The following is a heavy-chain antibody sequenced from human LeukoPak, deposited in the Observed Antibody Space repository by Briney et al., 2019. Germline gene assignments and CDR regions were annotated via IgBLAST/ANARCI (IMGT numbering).Heavy chain of an antibody. V-gene: IGHV4-34*01. Sequence: SETLSLTCAVYGGSFSGYYWSWIRQPPGKGLEWIGEINHSGSTNYNPSLKSRVTISVDTSKNQFSLKLSSVTAADTAAYYCARAHSIVVVPAANWFDPWGQGTLVTVSS. D-gene: IGHD2-2*01. CDR2: INHSGST. J-gene: IGHJ5*02. CDR1: GGSFSGYY. CDR3: ARAHSIVVVPAANWFDP.